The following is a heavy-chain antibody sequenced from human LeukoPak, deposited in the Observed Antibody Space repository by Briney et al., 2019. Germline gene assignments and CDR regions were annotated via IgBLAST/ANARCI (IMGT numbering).Heavy chain of an antibody. CDR2: ISYDESNK. J-gene: IGHJ4*02. Sequence: GGSLRLSCAASGFTFSSYGMHWVHQAPGKGLEWVAVISYDESNKYYADSVKGRFTISRDNSKNTLYLQMNSLRAEDTAVYYCAKDYGDYAGFFDYWGQGTLVTVSS. CDR3: AKDYGDYAGFFDY. D-gene: IGHD4-17*01. V-gene: IGHV3-30*18. CDR1: GFTFSSYG.